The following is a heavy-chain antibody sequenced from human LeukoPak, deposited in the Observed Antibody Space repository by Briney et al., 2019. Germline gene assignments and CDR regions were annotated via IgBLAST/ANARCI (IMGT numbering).Heavy chain of an antibody. Sequence: PGGSLRLSCAPSGFTFSNYAMSWVRQAPGKGLEWVSAISETGGTIHYADSVRGRFIISRDNSKNTLYLQMNSLRAEDTAVYYCAREMTIITYSFDSWSQGTLVTVSS. J-gene: IGHJ4*02. CDR3: AREMTIITYSFDS. V-gene: IGHV3-23*01. D-gene: IGHD5-24*01. CDR2: ISETGGTI. CDR1: GFTFSNYA.